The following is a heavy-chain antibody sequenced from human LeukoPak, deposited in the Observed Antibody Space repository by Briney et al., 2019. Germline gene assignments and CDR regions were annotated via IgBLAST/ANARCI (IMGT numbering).Heavy chain of an antibody. V-gene: IGHV1-2*06. CDR2: INPNSGGT. J-gene: IGHJ5*02. D-gene: IGHD5-24*01. CDR3: ARDMRDGFNWFDP. CDR1: GYTFTGYY. Sequence: ASVKVSRKASGYTFTGYYMHWVRQAPGQGLEWMGRINPNSGGTNYAQKFQGRVTMTRDTSISTAYMELSRLRSDDTAVYYCARDMRDGFNWFDPWGQGTLVTVSS.